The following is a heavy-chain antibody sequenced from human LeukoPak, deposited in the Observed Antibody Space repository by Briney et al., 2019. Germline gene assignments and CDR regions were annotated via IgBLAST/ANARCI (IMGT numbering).Heavy chain of an antibody. CDR3: AWSYSRNRQLNWFDP. CDR1: DDSMTSGGYY. CDR2: IYYSGST. Sequence: PSQTLSLTCTVSDDSMTSGGYYWSWVRQHPGKGLEWIGYIYYSGSTYYNPSLKSRATISVDTTNNQFSLKLTSVTAADTAVYYCAWSYSRNRQLNWFDPWGQGNLVTVSS. J-gene: IGHJ5*02. D-gene: IGHD6-13*01. V-gene: IGHV4-31*03.